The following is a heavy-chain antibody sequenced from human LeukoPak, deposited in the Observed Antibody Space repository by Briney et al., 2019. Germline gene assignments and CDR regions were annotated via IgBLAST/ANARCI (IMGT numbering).Heavy chain of an antibody. V-gene: IGHV4-31*03. CDR2: IYYSGST. CDR3: ARARRDGYNYFDY. J-gene: IGHJ4*02. CDR1: GGSISNGSYY. D-gene: IGHD5-24*01. Sequence: SQTLSLTCTVSGGSISNGSYYWSWIRQHPGKGLEWIGYIYYSGSTYYNPSLKSRVIISVDTSKNQFSLKLSSVTDTAVYYCARARRDGYNYFDYWGQGALVTVSS.